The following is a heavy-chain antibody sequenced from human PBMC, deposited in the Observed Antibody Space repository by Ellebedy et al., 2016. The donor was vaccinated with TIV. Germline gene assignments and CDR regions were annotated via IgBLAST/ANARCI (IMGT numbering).Heavy chain of an antibody. CDR3: ARQDTVDTAMFSN. Sequence: AASVKVSCKASRHTFTGYYMHWVRQAPGQGLEWMGCINPNSGATTYAQKFQGWVTMTRDTSINTAYLQWSSLKASDTAMYYCARQDTVDTAMFSNWGQGTLLTVSS. J-gene: IGHJ4*02. D-gene: IGHD5-18*01. V-gene: IGHV1-2*04. CDR2: INPNSGAT. CDR1: RHTFTGYY.